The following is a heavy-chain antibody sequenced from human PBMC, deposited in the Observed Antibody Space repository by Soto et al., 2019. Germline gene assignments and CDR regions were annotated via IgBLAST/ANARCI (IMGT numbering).Heavy chain of an antibody. CDR3: ATVDVAARPSYYYVMDV. CDR1: GYTLTELS. V-gene: IGHV1-24*01. Sequence: ASVKVSCKVSGYTLTELSMHWVLQAPGKGLEWMGGFDPEDGETIYAQKFQGRVTMTEDTSTDTAYMELSSLRSEDTAVYYCATVDVAARPSYYYVMDVGGQGTRVTVSS. CDR2: FDPEDGET. D-gene: IGHD6-13*01. J-gene: IGHJ6*02.